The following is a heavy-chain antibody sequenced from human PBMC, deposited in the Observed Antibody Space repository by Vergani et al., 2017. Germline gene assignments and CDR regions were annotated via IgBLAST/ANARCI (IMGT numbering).Heavy chain of an antibody. V-gene: IGHV4-59*01. Sequence: QVQLQESGPGLVKPSETLSLTCTVSGGSISSYYWSWIRQPPGKGLEWIGYIYYSGSTNYNPSLKSRVTISVDTSKNQFYLKLSSMTAADTAVYYCARLVGVAVRGGDFDYWGQGTLVTVSS. CDR3: ARLVGVAVRGGDFDY. D-gene: IGHD2-15*01. J-gene: IGHJ4*02. CDR1: GGSISSYY. CDR2: IYYSGST.